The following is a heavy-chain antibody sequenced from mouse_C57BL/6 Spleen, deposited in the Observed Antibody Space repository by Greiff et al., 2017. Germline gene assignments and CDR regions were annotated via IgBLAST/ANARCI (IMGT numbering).Heavy chain of an antibody. J-gene: IGHJ4*01. CDR2: IWRGGST. D-gene: IGHD1-1*01. CDR3: SKKDGSSSDAMDY. Sequence: VQLQQSGPGLVQPSQSLSITCTVSGFSLTSYGVHWVRQSPGKGLEWLGVIWRGGSTDYNAAFMSRLSITKDNSKSQVFFKMNSLQADDTAIYYCSKKDGSSSDAMDYWGQGTSVTVSA. CDR1: GFSLTSYG. V-gene: IGHV2-5*01.